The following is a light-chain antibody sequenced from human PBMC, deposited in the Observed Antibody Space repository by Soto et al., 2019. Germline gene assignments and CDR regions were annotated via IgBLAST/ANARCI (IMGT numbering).Light chain of an antibody. J-gene: IGKJ1*01. V-gene: IGKV1-5*01. Sequence: DIPRTQSPSTLSASVGDRVTITCRASQSISSWLAWYQQKPGKAPNLLIYDASSLESGVPSRFSGSGSGTEFTLTIRSLKPDDFATYYCQHYNSYWTFGQGTKVDIK. CDR2: DAS. CDR1: QSISSW. CDR3: QHYNSYWT.